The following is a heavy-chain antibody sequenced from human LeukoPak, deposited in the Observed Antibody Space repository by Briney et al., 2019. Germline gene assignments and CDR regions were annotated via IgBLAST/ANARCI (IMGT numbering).Heavy chain of an antibody. Sequence: GGSLRLSCAASGFTFSRYGMSWVRQAPGKGREGVSAISGSGGRKYYADSVKGRFTSSSDNSKNTLYLQMNSLRAEDTAVYYCANVNFGAPNDYWGQGTLVTVSS. D-gene: IGHD4/OR15-4a*01. J-gene: IGHJ4*02. V-gene: IGHV3-23*01. CDR2: ISGSGGRK. CDR1: GFTFSRYG. CDR3: ANVNFGAPNDY.